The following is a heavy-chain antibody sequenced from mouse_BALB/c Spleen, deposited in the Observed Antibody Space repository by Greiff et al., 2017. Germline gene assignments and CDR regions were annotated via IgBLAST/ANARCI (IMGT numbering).Heavy chain of an antibody. J-gene: IGHJ2*01. CDR3: ARQVDGPYYFDY. CDR1: GFTFSSYG. D-gene: IGHD2-3*01. Sequence: DVKLVESGGDLVKPGGSLKLSCAASGFTFSSYGMSWVRQTPDKRLEWVATISSGGSYTYYPDSVKGRFTISRDNAKNTLYLQMSSLKSEDTAMYYCARQVDGPYYFDYWGQGTTLTVSS. V-gene: IGHV5-6*02. CDR2: ISSGGSYT.